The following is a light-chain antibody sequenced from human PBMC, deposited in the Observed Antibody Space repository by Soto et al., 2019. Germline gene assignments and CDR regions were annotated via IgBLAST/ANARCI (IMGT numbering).Light chain of an antibody. Sequence: DIQMTQSPSTLSASVGDRVTITCRASQSISSWLAWYQQKPGKAPKLLIYDASSLESGVPSRFRGSGSWTEFTLTISSLQPDDFATYYCQQYNSPPLTFGGGTKVEIK. J-gene: IGKJ4*01. CDR3: QQYNSPPLT. V-gene: IGKV1-5*01. CDR2: DAS. CDR1: QSISSW.